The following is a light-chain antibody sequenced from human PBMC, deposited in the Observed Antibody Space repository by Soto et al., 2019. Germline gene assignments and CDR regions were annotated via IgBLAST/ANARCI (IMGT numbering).Light chain of an antibody. Sequence: EILMTQSPATLSVSPGERVTLSCRASQSVSSYSAWYQQKPGQPPRLLIYGAFTRATGIPARFSGSGSGTEFTLTISSLQSEDFAVYYCQQYNNWPRTFGQGTKVDIK. CDR2: GAF. V-gene: IGKV3-15*01. CDR3: QQYNNWPRT. CDR1: QSVSSY. J-gene: IGKJ1*01.